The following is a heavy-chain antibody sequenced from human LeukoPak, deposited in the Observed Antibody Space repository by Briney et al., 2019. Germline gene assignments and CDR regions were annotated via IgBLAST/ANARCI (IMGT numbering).Heavy chain of an antibody. Sequence: GGSLRLSCAAPGSPFTTYTIHWVGRPPGKGLEYVSAVVGNGGTTYYANSVKGRFTISRDNSKNTVYLQMGSLRAEDTAVYYCARERAFYYFDYWGQGALVTVSS. CDR2: VVGNGGTT. CDR1: GSPFTTYT. J-gene: IGHJ4*02. V-gene: IGHV3-64*01. CDR3: ARERAFYYFDY.